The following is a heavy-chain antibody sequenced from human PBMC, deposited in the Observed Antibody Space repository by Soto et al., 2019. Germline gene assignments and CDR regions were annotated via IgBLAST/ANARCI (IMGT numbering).Heavy chain of an antibody. CDR2: IYWDDVQ. V-gene: IGHV2-5*02. CDR1: GFSLSTSGVG. CDR3: AHSPCSGGTCYLFDY. J-gene: IGHJ4*02. Sequence: QITLRESGPTLVKPTQTLTLTCTISGFSLSTSGVGVGWIRQLPGKSLEWLALIYWDDVQRYSPSLKTRLTITKDTSRSQVVLTMTNMDPVDTATYYCAHSPCSGGTCYLFDYWGQGTLVTVSS. D-gene: IGHD2-15*01.